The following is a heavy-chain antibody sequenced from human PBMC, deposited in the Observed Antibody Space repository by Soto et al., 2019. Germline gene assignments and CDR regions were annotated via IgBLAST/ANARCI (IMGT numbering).Heavy chain of an antibody. CDR1: GGTFSSYS. CDR2: IIPILGIA. CDR3: ASSSRVLLDY. J-gene: IGHJ4*02. V-gene: IGHV1-69*02. Sequence: QVQLVQSGAEVKKPGSSVKVSCKASGGTFSSYSISWVRQAPGQGLEWMGRIIPILGIANYAQKFQGRVTITADKSTSTAYMELSSLRYEATAVYYCASSSRVLLDYWGQGTLVTVSS. D-gene: IGHD3-10*01.